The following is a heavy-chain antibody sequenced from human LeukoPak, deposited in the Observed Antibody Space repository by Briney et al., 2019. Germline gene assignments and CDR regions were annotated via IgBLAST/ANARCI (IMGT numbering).Heavy chain of an antibody. Sequence: GGSLRLYCSASGCTLSNFWIHWVRQAPGKGLVWVSRINTDGSSTNYADSVKGRFAVSRDNAKNTLYLQMNSLRVEDTAVYYCARVIGWDEPFDLWGQGTMVTVSS. D-gene: IGHD1-26*01. CDR1: GCTLSNFW. J-gene: IGHJ3*01. CDR3: ARVIGWDEPFDL. CDR2: INTDGSST. V-gene: IGHV3-74*01.